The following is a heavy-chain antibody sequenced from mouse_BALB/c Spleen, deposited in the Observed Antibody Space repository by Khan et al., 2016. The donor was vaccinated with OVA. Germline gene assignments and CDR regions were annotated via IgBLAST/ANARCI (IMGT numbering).Heavy chain of an antibody. CDR2: INPSNTYT. CDR1: GYTFPSYT. D-gene: IGHD2-14*01. CDR3: ESEGAYYRSDGWFAY. Sequence: QVQLQQSGAELARPGASVKMSCKASGYTFPSYTMHWVKQRPGQGLEWIGYINPSNTYTNYNQKFKDRATLTADKSSSTAYMQLSSLTSEDSAVYYCESEGAYYRSDGWFAYWGQGTLVTVSA. J-gene: IGHJ3*01. V-gene: IGHV1-4*01.